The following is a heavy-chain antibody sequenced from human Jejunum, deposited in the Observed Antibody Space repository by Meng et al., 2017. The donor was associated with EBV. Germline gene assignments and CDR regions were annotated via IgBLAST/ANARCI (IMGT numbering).Heavy chain of an antibody. V-gene: IGHV1-18*01. J-gene: IGHJ4*01. D-gene: IGHD5-12*01. Sequence: QVQLVPAGVVGKKPWASVKVSCKTSGYTFTRYGISWVRQAPGHGPEWMGWLTVYNGNTNYAPRLQGRVTMTTDLSTSTAYMALRSLRSDDTAVYYCARDSSGYNANDKVSDYWGQGTLVTVSS. CDR3: ARDSSGYNANDKVSDY. CDR1: GYTFTRYG. CDR2: LTVYNGNT.